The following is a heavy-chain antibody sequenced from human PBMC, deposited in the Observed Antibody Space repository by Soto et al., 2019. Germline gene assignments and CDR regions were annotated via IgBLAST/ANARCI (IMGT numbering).Heavy chain of an antibody. V-gene: IGHV4-30-4*01. CDR3: ARTTTVSLFDY. Sequence: SETLSLTCTVSGGSISSGDYYWSWIRQPPGKGLEWIGYIYYSGSTYYNPSLKSRVTISVDTSKNQFSLKLSSVTAADTAVYYCARTTTVSLFDYWGQGTLVTVSS. CDR2: IYYSGST. CDR1: GGSISSGDYY. D-gene: IGHD4-17*01. J-gene: IGHJ4*02.